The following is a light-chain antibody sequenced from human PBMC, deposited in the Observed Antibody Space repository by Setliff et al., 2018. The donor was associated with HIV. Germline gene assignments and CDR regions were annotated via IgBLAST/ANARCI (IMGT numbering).Light chain of an antibody. Sequence: LTQPASVSGSPGQSITISCTGTSSDIGGYNYVSWYQQLPGNTPKLLIYDVTNRPSGVPDRFSGSKSANTASLTISGLQAEDEADYYCSSFTSSKARLFGGGTKSPS. J-gene: IGLJ3*02. V-gene: IGLV2-14*03. CDR2: DVT. CDR1: SSDIGGYNY. CDR3: SSFTSSKARL.